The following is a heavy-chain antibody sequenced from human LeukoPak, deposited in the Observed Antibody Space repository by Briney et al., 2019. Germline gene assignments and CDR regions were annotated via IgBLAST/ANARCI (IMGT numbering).Heavy chain of an antibody. J-gene: IGHJ4*02. D-gene: IGHD1-26*01. Sequence: GGSLRLSCAASGFTFSRIWMHWVRQAPGKGLVWVSRINTDGSNTIYADSVKGRFTISRDNAKNTLYLQMNSLRAGDTAVYYCARDQSIAGPTTADYWGQGTLVTVSS. CDR3: ARDQSIAGPTTADY. CDR2: INTDGSNT. CDR1: GFTFSRIW. V-gene: IGHV3-74*01.